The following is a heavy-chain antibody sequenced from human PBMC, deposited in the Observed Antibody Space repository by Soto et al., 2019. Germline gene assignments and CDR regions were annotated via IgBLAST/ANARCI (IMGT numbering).Heavy chain of an antibody. J-gene: IGHJ4*02. Sequence: GGSLRLSCAASGFTFSNYGMHWVRQAPGKGLEWVAIIWYDGSNKYYADSVKGRFTISRDNSKNTLYLQMNSLRAEDTAVYYCATDLTGPDYWGQGTLVTVSS. CDR1: GFTFSNYG. D-gene: IGHD7-27*01. CDR3: ATDLTGPDY. CDR2: IWYDGSNK. V-gene: IGHV3-33*01.